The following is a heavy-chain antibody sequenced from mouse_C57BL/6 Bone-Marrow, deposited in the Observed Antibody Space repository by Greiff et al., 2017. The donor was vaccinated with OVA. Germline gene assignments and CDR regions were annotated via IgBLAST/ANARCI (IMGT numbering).Heavy chain of an antibody. CDR1: GYTFTSYC. Sequence: QVQLQQPGAELVKPGASVKLSCKASGYTFTSYCMHWVKQRPGQGLEWIGMIHPNSGNTNYNEKFKSKATLTADKSSSTAYMQLSSLTSEDSAVYDCAGWPPFDYGGQGTTLSVSA. CDR2: IHPNSGNT. CDR3: AGWPPFDY. J-gene: IGHJ2*01. V-gene: IGHV1-64*01.